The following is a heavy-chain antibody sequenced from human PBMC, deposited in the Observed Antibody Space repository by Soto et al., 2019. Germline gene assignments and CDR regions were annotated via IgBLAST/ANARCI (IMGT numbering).Heavy chain of an antibody. CDR3: ARLWATILWFDP. V-gene: IGHV6-1*01. D-gene: IGHD5-12*01. Sequence: PSQTLSLTCAISGDSVSSNSAAWNWIRQSPSRGLEWLERTYYRSKWYNDYAVSVKSRVTISVDTSKNQFSLKLSSVTAADTAVYYCARLWATILWFDPWGQGTLVTVSS. CDR1: GDSVSSNSAA. J-gene: IGHJ5*02. CDR2: TYYRSKWYN.